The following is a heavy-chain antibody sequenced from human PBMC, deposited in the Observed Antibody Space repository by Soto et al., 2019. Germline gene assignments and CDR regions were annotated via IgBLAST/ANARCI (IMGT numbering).Heavy chain of an antibody. Sequence: XVSLLLSCDASGFTFIRVSMNWVRQVPGKGLEWVASISSASSETWYADSVKGRFIISRDNAQNSLFLQMNTLRPEDSAIYYCARVAYWGPGTQVTVSS. CDR3: ARVAY. V-gene: IGHV3-21*01. CDR2: ISSASSET. CDR1: GFTFIRVS. J-gene: IGHJ4*02.